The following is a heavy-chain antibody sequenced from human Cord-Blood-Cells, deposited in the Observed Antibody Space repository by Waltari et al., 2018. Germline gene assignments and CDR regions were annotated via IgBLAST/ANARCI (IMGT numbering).Heavy chain of an antibody. D-gene: IGHD2-15*01. V-gene: IGHV4-34*01. CDR2: INQSGRT. CDR3: AREVVVAATPGGAFDI. J-gene: IGHJ3*02. Sequence: QVQLQQWGAGLLKPSETLSLTCAVYGGSFSGYYWSWIRQPPGKGVGWFGEINQSGRTNYDTSLRSRVSISVDTSKNQFSRKLSSVTAADTAVYYCAREVVVAATPGGAFDIWGQGTMVTVSS. CDR1: GGSFSGYY.